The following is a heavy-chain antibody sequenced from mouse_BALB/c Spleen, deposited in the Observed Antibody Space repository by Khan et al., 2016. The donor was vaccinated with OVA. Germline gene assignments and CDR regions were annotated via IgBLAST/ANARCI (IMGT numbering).Heavy chain of an antibody. Sequence: QVQLQQSGAELVKPGASVRLSCKASGYTFTSYDINWVRQRPEQGLEWIGWIFPGDDSTKYNEKFKGKATLTTDKSSSTAYMQLSRLTSEDSAGDFWARQYSGGSLYWFLDDGGAGTTVTGSS. CDR3: ARQYSGGSLYWFLDD. CDR1: GYTFTSYD. CDR2: IFPGDDST. J-gene: IGHJ1*01. D-gene: IGHD1-1*02. V-gene: IGHV1S56*01.